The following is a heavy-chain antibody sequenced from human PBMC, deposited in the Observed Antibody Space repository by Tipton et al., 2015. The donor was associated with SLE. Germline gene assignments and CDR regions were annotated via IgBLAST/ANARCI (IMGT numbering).Heavy chain of an antibody. CDR2: IYYSGGT. Sequence: TLSLTCTVSGGSISSYYWSWIRQPPGKGLEWIGYIYYSGGTNYNPSLKSRVTISVDTSKNQFSLKLSSVTAADTAVYYCARALWKGGDYWGQGTLVTVSS. V-gene: IGHV4-59*01. CDR3: ARALWKGGDY. CDR1: GGSISSYY. J-gene: IGHJ4*02. D-gene: IGHD1-1*01.